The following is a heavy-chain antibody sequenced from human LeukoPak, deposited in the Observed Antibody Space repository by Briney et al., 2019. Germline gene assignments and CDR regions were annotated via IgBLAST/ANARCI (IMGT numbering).Heavy chain of an antibody. V-gene: IGHV4-34*01. CDR1: GGSFSGYY. CDR2: INHSGST. J-gene: IGHJ5*02. CDR3: ARQGDPTLYWFDP. D-gene: IGHD2-21*01. Sequence: SETLSLTCAVYGGSFSGYYWSWIRQPPGKGLEWIGEINHSGSTNYNPSLKSRVTISVDTSKNQFSLKLNSVTAADTAVYYCARQGDPTLYWFDPWGQGTLVTVSS.